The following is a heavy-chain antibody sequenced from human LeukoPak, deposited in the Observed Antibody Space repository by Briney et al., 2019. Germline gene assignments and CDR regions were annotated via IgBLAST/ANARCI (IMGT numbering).Heavy chain of an antibody. CDR2: IYYSGST. CDR3: ARGFGIYYYDSSGYYPTFFDY. Sequence: SETLSLTCTVSGGSISSSSYYWGWIRQPPGKGLEWIGSIYYSGSTYYNPSLKSRVTISVDTSKNQFSLKLSSVTAADTAVYYCARGFGIYYYDSSGYYPTFFDYWGQGTLVTVSS. D-gene: IGHD3-22*01. CDR1: GGSISSSSYY. J-gene: IGHJ4*02. V-gene: IGHV4-39*07.